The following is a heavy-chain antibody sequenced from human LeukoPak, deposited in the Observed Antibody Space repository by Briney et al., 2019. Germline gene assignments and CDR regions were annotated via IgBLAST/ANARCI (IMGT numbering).Heavy chain of an antibody. CDR2: MYYSGST. CDR3: ARQGAVAGRPFDN. J-gene: IGHJ4*02. D-gene: IGHD6-19*01. Sequence: WVRQPPGKGLEWIGSMYYSGSTYYNPSLKSRVTISVDTSKNQFSLKLSSVTAADTAMYYCARQGAVAGRPFDNWGQGTLVTVSS. V-gene: IGHV4-39*01.